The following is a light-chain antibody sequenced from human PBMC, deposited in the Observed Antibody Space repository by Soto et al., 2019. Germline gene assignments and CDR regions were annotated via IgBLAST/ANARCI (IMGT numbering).Light chain of an antibody. CDR3: QQSYSTPPT. CDR1: QSISSY. V-gene: IGKV1-39*01. Sequence: DIQMTQSPSSLSASVGDRVTITCRASQSISSYLNWYQQKPWKAPKLLIYAASSLQSGVPSRFSGSGSGTDFTLTISSLQPEDFATYYCQQSYSTPPTFGQGTRLEIK. J-gene: IGKJ5*01. CDR2: AAS.